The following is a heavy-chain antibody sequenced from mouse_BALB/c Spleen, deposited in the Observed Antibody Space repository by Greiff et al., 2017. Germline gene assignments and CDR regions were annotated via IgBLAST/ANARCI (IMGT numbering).Heavy chain of an antibody. CDR3: ASAPSYYYFDY. Sequence: EVKLMESGGGLVQPGGSLRLSCATSGFTFTDYYMSWVRQPPGKALEWLGFIRNKANGYTTEYSASVKGRFTISRDNSQSILYLQMNTLRAEDSATYYCASAPSYYYFDYWGQGTTLTVSS. V-gene: IGHV7-3*02. CDR2: IRNKANGYTT. J-gene: IGHJ2*01. CDR1: GFTFTDYY. D-gene: IGHD1-1*01.